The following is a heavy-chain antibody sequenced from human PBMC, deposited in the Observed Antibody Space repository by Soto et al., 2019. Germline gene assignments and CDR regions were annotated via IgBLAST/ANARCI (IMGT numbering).Heavy chain of an antibody. CDR1: GGSVSSSNW. V-gene: IGHV4-4*02. D-gene: IGHD3-22*01. Sequence: SETLSLTCAVSGGSVSSSNWWGWVRQPPGKGLEWIGEIYQSGRTNYNPSLKSRVTISVDNAKNQFSLNLKSLTAADTAVYYCVMMYYNDSSAFLEYWGQGTLVTVSS. CDR2: IYQSGRT. CDR3: VMMYYNDSSAFLEY. J-gene: IGHJ4*02.